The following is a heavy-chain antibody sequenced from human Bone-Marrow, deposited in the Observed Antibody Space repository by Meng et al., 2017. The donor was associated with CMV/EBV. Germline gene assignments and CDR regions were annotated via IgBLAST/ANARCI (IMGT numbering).Heavy chain of an antibody. CDR2: IKQDGSEK. D-gene: IGHD2-2*02. CDR1: GFTFSSYW. V-gene: IGHV3-7*01. J-gene: IGHJ4*02. CDR3: ARDRGVVVPAAIVLDY. Sequence: GESLKISCAASGFTFSSYWMSWVRQAPGKGLEWVANIKQDGSEKYYVDSVKGRFTISRDNAKNSLYLQMNSLRAEDTAVYYCARDRGVVVPAAIVLDYWGQGKLVTVHS.